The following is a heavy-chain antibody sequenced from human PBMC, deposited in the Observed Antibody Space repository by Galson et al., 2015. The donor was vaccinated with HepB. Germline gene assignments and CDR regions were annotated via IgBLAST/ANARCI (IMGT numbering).Heavy chain of an antibody. D-gene: IGHD3-22*01. Sequence: SVKVSCKASGYTFTGYYMHWVRQAPGQGLEWMGWINPNSGGTNYAQKFQGRVTMTRDTSISTAYMELSRLRSDDTAVYYCARARGSGSTMIVVVTPIDYWGQGTLVTVSS. V-gene: IGHV1-2*02. CDR2: INPNSGGT. J-gene: IGHJ4*02. CDR3: ARARGSGSTMIVVVTPIDY. CDR1: GYTFTGYY.